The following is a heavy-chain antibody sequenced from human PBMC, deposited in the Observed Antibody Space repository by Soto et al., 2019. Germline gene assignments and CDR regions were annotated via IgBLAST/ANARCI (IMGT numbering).Heavy chain of an antibody. CDR2: IIPIFGTT. CDR3: ARGATVTNYYYNGMDV. J-gene: IGHJ6*02. CDR1: GGTISSYL. D-gene: IGHD4-17*01. V-gene: IGHV1-69*13. Sequence: ASVKVSCKASGGTISSYLISWVRQAPGQGLEWMGGIIPIFGTTNYAQKFQGRVTITADESTNTAYMELSSLRSDDTAVYYCARGATVTNYYYNGMDVWGRGTTVTVSS.